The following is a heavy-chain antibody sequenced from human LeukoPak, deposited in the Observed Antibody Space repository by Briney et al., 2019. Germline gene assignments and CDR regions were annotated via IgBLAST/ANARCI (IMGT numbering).Heavy chain of an antibody. J-gene: IGHJ6*03. CDR2: ISYDGSNK. D-gene: IGHD5-18*01. CDR3: AKAGYSYGSPLDYYYYYMDV. V-gene: IGHV3-30*18. CDR1: GFTFSSYG. Sequence: PGGSLRLSCAASGFTFSSYGMHWVRQAPGKGLEWVAVISYDGSNKYYADSVKGRFTISRGNSKNTLYLQMNSLRAEDTAVYYCAKAGYSYGSPLDYYYYYMDVWGKGTTVTVSS.